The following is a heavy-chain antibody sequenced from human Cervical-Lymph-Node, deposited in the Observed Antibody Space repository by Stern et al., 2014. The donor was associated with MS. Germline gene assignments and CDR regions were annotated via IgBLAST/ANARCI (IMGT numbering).Heavy chain of an antibody. J-gene: IGHJ4*02. D-gene: IGHD4-23*01. CDR2: ISYDGTHK. CDR1: GFSFSDYG. CDR3: AKDLGGNAFDY. Sequence: VQLVESGGGVVQPGTSLRLSCAASGFSFSDYGIHWVRQAPGKALEWVAVISYDGTHKYYADSVKGRVTISRDKSKNTLDLQMNSLRSDDTAVYYCAKDLGGNAFDYWGQGTLVSVSS. V-gene: IGHV3-30*18.